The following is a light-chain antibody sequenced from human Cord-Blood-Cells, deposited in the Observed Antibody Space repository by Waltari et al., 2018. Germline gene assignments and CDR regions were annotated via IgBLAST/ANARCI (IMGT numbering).Light chain of an antibody. J-gene: IGLJ2*01. V-gene: IGLV4-69*01. CDR3: QTWGTGIRV. Sequence: QLVLTQPPSASASLGASVKLTCPLSSGHSSYAIAWPQQQPEKGPRYLMKLNSDGSHSKGDGIPDRFSGSSSGAERYLTISSLQSEDEADYYCQTWGTGIRVFGGGTKLTVL. CDR1: SGHSSYA. CDR2: LNSDGSH.